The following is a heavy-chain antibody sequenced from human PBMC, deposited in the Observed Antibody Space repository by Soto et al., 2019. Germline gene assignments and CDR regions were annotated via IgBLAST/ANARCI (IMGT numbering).Heavy chain of an antibody. D-gene: IGHD2-21*01. CDR2: INAGNGDT. CDR1: GYTFTSYG. Sequence: GASVKVSCKASGYTFTSYGMHCVRQAPGQRLEWMGWINAGNGDTKYSQRFQGRVTITRDTSASTAYMELSSLRSEDTAVYYCARHCCSYGLDVWGQGTKVTVSS. J-gene: IGHJ6*02. V-gene: IGHV1-3*01. CDR3: ARHCCSYGLDV.